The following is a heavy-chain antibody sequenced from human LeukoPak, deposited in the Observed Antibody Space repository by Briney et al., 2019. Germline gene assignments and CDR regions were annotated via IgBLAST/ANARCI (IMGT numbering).Heavy chain of an antibody. CDR3: ARAYSSSWYDAFDL. CDR2: ISPTGSTT. D-gene: IGHD6-13*01. Sequence: GGSLRLSCTASGFSFSGHWMHWARQLPGKGLVWVSRISPTGSTTSYADSVKGRFTVSRDNAKNTLYLQVNNLRAEDMAVYYCARAYSSSWYDAFDLWGQGTMVTVSS. J-gene: IGHJ3*01. V-gene: IGHV3-74*01. CDR1: GFSFSGHW.